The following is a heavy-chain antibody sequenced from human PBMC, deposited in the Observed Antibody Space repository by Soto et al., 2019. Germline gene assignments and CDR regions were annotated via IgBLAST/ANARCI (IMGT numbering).Heavy chain of an antibody. J-gene: IGHJ6*02. CDR1: GDTFSTYT. Sequence: SVKVSCKASGDTFSTYTITWVRQAPGQGLEWMGGIIPIFGTANYAQKFQGRVTITADESTSTAYMELSSLRSEDTAVYYCARSLYDFWSGPHYYYYGMDVWGQGTTVTVPS. D-gene: IGHD3-3*01. CDR2: IIPIFGTA. CDR3: ARSLYDFWSGPHYYYYGMDV. V-gene: IGHV1-69*13.